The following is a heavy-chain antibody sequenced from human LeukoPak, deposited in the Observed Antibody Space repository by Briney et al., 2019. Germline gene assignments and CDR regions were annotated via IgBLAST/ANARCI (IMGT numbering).Heavy chain of an antibody. CDR3: AKAFLSGSGSYDY. D-gene: IGHD3-10*01. CDR1: GFTFSSYA. Sequence: GGSLRLSCAASGFTFSSYAMSWVRQAPGKGLEWASAISGSGGSTYYADSVKGRFTISRDNSKNTLYLQMNSLTDEDTAVYYCAKAFLSGSGSYDYWGQGTLVTVSS. J-gene: IGHJ4*02. CDR2: ISGSGGST. V-gene: IGHV3-23*01.